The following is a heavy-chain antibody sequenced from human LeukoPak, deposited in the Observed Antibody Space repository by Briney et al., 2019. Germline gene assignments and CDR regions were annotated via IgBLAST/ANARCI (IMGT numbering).Heavy chain of an antibody. J-gene: IGHJ6*03. Sequence: ASVKVSCKTSGYTFTAYYMHWVRQAPGQGLEWMGWISAYNGNTNYAQKLQGRVTMTTDTSTSTAYMELRSLRSDDTAVYYCARGIAARPNYYYYYMDVWGKGTTVTVSS. CDR1: GYTFTAYY. CDR3: ARGIAARPNYYYYYMDV. CDR2: ISAYNGNT. V-gene: IGHV1-18*04. D-gene: IGHD6-6*01.